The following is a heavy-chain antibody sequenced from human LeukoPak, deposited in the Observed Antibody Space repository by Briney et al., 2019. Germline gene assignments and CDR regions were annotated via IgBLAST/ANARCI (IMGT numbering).Heavy chain of an antibody. V-gene: IGHV3-21*01. Sequence: RGGSLRLSCAASGFTFSSYSMNWVRQAPGKGLEWVSSISSSSSYIYYADSVKGGCTISRDNAKNSLYLQMNSLRAEDTAVYYCRCSITMVRGVIIASYKDYWGQGTLVTVSS. CDR3: RCSITMVRGVIIASYKDY. CDR2: ISSSSSYI. J-gene: IGHJ4*02. CDR1: GFTFSSYS. D-gene: IGHD3-10*01.